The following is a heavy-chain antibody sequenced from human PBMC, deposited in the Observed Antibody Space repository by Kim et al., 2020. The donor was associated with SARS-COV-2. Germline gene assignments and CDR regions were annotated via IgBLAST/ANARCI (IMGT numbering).Heavy chain of an antibody. CDR3: AKDKGYSSGWYDY. CDR2: ISWDGGST. Sequence: GGSLRLSCAASGFTFDDYTMHWVRQAPGKGLEWVPLISWDGGSTYYADSVKGRFTISRDNSKNSLYLQMNSLRTEDTALYYCAKDKGYSSGWYDYWGQGTLVTVSS. CDR1: GFTFDDYT. D-gene: IGHD6-19*01. V-gene: IGHV3-43*01. J-gene: IGHJ4*02.